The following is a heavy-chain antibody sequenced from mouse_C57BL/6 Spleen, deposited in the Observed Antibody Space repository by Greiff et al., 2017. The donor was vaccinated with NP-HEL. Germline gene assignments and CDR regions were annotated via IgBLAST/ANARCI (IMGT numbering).Heavy chain of an antibody. V-gene: IGHV1-63*01. Sequence: QVQLQQSGAELVRPGTSVKMSCKASGYTFTNYWIGWAKQRPGHGLEWIGDIYPGGGYTNYNEKFKGKATLTADKSSSTAYMQFSSLTSEDSAIYYCARCDYDGRFLNWGQGTLVTVSA. J-gene: IGHJ3*01. CDR1: GYTFTNYW. CDR3: ARCDYDGRFLN. CDR2: IYPGGGYT. D-gene: IGHD2-4*01.